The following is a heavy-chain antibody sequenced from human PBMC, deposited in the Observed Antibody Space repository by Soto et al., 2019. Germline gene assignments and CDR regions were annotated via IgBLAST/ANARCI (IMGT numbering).Heavy chain of an antibody. V-gene: IGHV4-34*01. J-gene: IGHJ4*02. CDR1: GGSFTGYY. D-gene: IGHD3-10*01. CDR3: ARGITIGGAPDKNYFDS. CDR2: INHRGST. Sequence: QVQLQQWGAGLLKPSETLSLNCAVYGGSFTGYYWTWIRQPPGRGLEWIAEINHRGSTNYNPALKSRVAISVDTAKNQFSLQLKSVTAADTAVYYCARGITIGGAPDKNYFDSWGKGTLVTVSS.